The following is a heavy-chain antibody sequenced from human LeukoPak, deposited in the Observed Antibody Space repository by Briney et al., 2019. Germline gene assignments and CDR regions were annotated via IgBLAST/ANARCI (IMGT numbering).Heavy chain of an antibody. CDR2: INYSGNT. V-gene: IGHV4-59*01. CDR3: ARTALADPF. Sequence: SETLSLTCTVSGGSFSNFCWSWMRQPPGKGLEWIGWINYSGNTNYNPSLTSRVTISLDTSKNQFSLKLASVTAADTAMYFCARTALADPFWGQGVLVTVSS. D-gene: IGHD6-13*01. CDR1: GGSFSNFC. J-gene: IGHJ4*02.